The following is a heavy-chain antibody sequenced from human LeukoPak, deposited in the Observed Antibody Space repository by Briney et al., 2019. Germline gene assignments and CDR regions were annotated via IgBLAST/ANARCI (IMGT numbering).Heavy chain of an antibody. J-gene: IGHJ5*02. CDR2: ISSSSSYI. CDR1: GFTFSSYS. Sequence: GGSLRLSCAASGFTFSSYSMNWVRQAPGKGLEWVSSISSSSSYIYYADSVKGRFTISRDNAKNSLYLQMNSLRAEDTAVYYCARSHVDYNWFDPGGQGTLVTVSS. D-gene: IGHD5-12*01. CDR3: ARSHVDYNWFDP. V-gene: IGHV3-21*01.